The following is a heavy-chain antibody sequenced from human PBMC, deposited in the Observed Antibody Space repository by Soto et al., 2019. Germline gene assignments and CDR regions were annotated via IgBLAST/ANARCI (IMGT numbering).Heavy chain of an antibody. CDR2: FNPMSGST. CDR1: GYIFINYY. CDR3: ARDLAAADY. V-gene: IGHV1-46*04. Sequence: QVQLVQSGAEVKKPGDSVKISCKTSGYIFINYYIHWVRQAPGQGLEWVALFNPMSGSTNYAQKLQGRVTVTSVTSTSTVYMELSSLISEDTAVYYCARDLAAADYWGQGTLVTVSS. D-gene: IGHD6-13*01. J-gene: IGHJ4*02.